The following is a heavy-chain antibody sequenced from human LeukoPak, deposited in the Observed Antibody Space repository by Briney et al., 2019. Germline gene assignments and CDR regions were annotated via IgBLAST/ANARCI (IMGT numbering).Heavy chain of an antibody. J-gene: IGHJ4*02. CDR1: GFTFSSYA. V-gene: IGHV3-30*04. Sequence: GGSLRLSCGASGFTFSSYAMHWVRQAPGKGLEWVAIITSDGSNKHYADSEKGRFTVSRDNSRNTLCLQMTSLRAEDTAVYYCAREDGASRGYSYGHWGQGTLVTVSS. CDR2: ITSDGSNK. CDR3: AREDGASRGYSYGH. D-gene: IGHD5-18*01.